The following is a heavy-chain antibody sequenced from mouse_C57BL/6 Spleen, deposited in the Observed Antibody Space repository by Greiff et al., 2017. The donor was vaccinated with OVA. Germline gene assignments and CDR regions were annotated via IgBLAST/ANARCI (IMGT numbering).Heavy chain of an antibody. J-gene: IGHJ2*01. CDR1: GFNIKDDY. CDR2: IDPENGDT. V-gene: IGHV14-4*01. CDR3: TTHYYYGSSGGY. D-gene: IGHD1-1*01. Sequence: EVKLQESGAELVRPGASVKLSCTASGFNIKDDYMHWVKQRPEQGLEWIGWIDPENGDTEYASKFQGKATITADTSSNTAYLQLSSLTSEDTAVYYCTTHYYYGSSGGYWGQGTTLTVSS.